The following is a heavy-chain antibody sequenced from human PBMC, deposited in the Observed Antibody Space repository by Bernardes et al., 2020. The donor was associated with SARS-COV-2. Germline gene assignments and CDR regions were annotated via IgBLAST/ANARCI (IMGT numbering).Heavy chain of an antibody. V-gene: IGHV2-5*02. CDR2: IYWDDDK. J-gene: IGHJ3*02. CDR3: AHRPPVWNKYAFDI. Sequence: TLSLTCTFSGFSLSTSGVGVGWLRQPPGKALEWLALIYWDDDKRYSPSLKSRLTITKDTSKNQVVLTMTNMDPVDTATYYCAHRPPVWNKYAFDIWGQGTMVTVSS. D-gene: IGHD1-1*01. CDR1: GFSLSTSGVG.